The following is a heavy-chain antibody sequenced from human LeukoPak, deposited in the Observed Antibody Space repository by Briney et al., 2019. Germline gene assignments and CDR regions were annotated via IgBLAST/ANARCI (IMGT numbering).Heavy chain of an antibody. J-gene: IGHJ4*02. CDR3: ARRIAAEAAGDL. D-gene: IGHD6-13*01. CDR1: GGSISSSSYY. V-gene: IGHV4-39*01. Sequence: PSETLSLTCTVSGGSISSSSYYWGWLRQPPGKGLEWIGSIYYSGSTYYNPSLKSRVTISVDTSKNQFSLKLSSVTAADTAVYYCARRIAAEAAGDLWGQGTLVTVSS. CDR2: IYYSGST.